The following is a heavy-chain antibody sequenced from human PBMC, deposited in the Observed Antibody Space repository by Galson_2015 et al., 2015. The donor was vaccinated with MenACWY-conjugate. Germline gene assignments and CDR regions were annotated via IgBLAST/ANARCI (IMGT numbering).Heavy chain of an antibody. D-gene: IGHD3-3*02. J-gene: IGHJ4*02. CDR3: ARGVNLASMAGY. CDR1: GGSINIYY. CDR2: MYYSGSA. Sequence: GGSINIYYWSWIRQPPGKGLEWIGYMYYSGSANYNPSLKSRVTISVDTSKNQFSLTMTSVTAADTAVYYCARGVNLASMAGYWGQGTLVTVSS. V-gene: IGHV4-59*01.